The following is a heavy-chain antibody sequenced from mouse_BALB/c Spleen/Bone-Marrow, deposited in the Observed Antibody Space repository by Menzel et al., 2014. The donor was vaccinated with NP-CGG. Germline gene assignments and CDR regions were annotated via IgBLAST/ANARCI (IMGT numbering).Heavy chain of an antibody. CDR3: ARSTGAMDY. J-gene: IGHJ4*01. CDR1: GYTFTTYW. CDR2: INPTTGYT. V-gene: IGHV1-7*01. D-gene: IGHD3-2*01. Sequence: SGAELAKPGASVQMSCTASGYTFTTYWMYWVKQRPGQGLEWIGFINPTTGYTECNQNFKDKASLSADKSSSTACMQLSSITSEDSAVYECARSTGAMDYWGQGTAVTVSA.